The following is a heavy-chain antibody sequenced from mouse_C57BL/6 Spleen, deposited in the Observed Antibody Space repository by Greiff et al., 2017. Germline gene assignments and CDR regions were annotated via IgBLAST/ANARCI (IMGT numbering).Heavy chain of an antibody. CDR3: ARDYGSSYGYFDY. J-gene: IGHJ2*01. CDR1: GYTFTDYY. D-gene: IGHD1-1*01. CDR2: INPYNGGT. Sequence: VQLQQSGPVLVKPGASVKMSCKASGYTFTDYYMNWVKQSHGKSLEWIGVINPYNGGTSYNQKFKGKATLTVDKSSSTAYMELNSLTSEDSAVYYCARDYGSSYGYFDYWGQGTTLTVSS. V-gene: IGHV1-19*01.